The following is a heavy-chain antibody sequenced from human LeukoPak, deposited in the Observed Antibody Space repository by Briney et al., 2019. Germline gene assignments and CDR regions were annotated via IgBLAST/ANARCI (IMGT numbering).Heavy chain of an antibody. CDR2: IWSDGSNE. V-gene: IGHV3-33*01. CDR3: ARGCGGGPGCYILDY. Sequence: GGSLRLSCAASGFTFSSFGMHWVRQAPGKGLEWVAIIWSDGSNEVYIESVKGRFTISRDNSKNTLYLHMNSLRGEDTAMYFCARGCGGGPGCYILDYWGQGTLVTVSS. D-gene: IGHD2-15*01. J-gene: IGHJ4*02. CDR1: GFTFSSFG.